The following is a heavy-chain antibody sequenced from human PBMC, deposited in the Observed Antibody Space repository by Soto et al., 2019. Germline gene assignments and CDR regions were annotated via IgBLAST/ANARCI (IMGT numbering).Heavy chain of an antibody. D-gene: IGHD6-13*01. CDR2: INPNSGGT. J-gene: IGHJ5*02. V-gene: IGHV1-2*02. Sequence: ASVKVSCKASGYTLTGYYMHWVRQAPGQGLGWMGWINPNSGGTNYAKKFQGRVTMTRDTSISTAYMELSRLRSDDTAVYYCARTPGYSNWFDPWGQGTLVTVSS. CDR3: ARTPGYSNWFDP. CDR1: GYTLTGYY.